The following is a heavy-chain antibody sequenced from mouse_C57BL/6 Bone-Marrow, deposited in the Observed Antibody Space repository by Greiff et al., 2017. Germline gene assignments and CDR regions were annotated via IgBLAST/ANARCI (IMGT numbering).Heavy chain of an antibody. V-gene: IGHV1-81*01. CDR2: IYPRSGNT. Sequence: VQLQQSGAELARPGASVKLSCKASGYTFTSYGISWVKQRTGQGLEWIGEIYPRSGNTSYNEKFKGKATLTADKSSSTAYMELRSLTSEDSAVYFCARDGYYFYYFDYWGQGTTLTVSS. J-gene: IGHJ2*01. CDR3: ARDGYYFYYFDY. CDR1: GYTFTSYG. D-gene: IGHD2-3*01.